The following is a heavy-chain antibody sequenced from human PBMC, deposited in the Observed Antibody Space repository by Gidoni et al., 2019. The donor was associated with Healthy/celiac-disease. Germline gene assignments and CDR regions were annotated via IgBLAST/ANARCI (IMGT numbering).Heavy chain of an antibody. CDR1: GFTFSSYS. J-gene: IGHJ4*02. CDR3: ARDTYYYDSSGYPPGY. V-gene: IGHV3-21*01. Sequence: EVQLVESGGGLVKPGGSLRLSCAASGFTFSSYSMNWVRQAPGKGLEWVSSISSSSSYIYYADSVKGRFTISRDNAKNSLYLQMNSLRAEDTAVYYCARDTYYYDSSGYPPGYWGQGTLVTVSS. CDR2: ISSSSSYI. D-gene: IGHD3-22*01.